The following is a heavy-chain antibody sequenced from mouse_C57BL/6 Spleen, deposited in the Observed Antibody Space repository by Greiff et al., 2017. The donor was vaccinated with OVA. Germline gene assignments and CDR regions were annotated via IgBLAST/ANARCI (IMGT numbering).Heavy chain of an antibody. J-gene: IGHJ1*03. D-gene: IGHD1-1*01. CDR2: INPNNGGT. Sequence: VQLQQSGPELVKPGASVKIPCKASGYTFTDYNMDWVKQSHGKSLEWIGDINPNNGGTIYNQKFKGKATLTVDKSSSTAYMELRSLTSEDTAVYYCAIRSYYYGSSYWYFDVWGTGTTVTVSS. CDR1: GYTFTDYN. V-gene: IGHV1-18*01. CDR3: AIRSYYYGSSYWYFDV.